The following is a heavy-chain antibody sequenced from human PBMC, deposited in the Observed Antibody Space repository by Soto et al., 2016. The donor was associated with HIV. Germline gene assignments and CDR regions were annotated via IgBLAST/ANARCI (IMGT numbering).Heavy chain of an antibody. J-gene: IGHJ4*02. D-gene: IGHD3-10*01. CDR3: ARLRPNYYGSGSYPWHHYFDH. V-gene: IGHV4-34*01. CDR2: INHSGKT. CDR1: GGSFSAYS. Sequence: VQLQQWGAGLLKPSETLSLTCAVYGGSFSAYSWSWIRQPPGRGLEWIGEINHSGKTTYESSLKSRVTISIDPSKKQFSLKMTSVTAADTAIYYCARLRPNYYGSGSYPWHHYFDHWGREPRXLSPQ.